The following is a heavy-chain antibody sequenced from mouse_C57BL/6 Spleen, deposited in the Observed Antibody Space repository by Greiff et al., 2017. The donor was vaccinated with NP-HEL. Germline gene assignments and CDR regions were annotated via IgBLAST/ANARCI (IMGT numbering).Heavy chain of an antibody. D-gene: IGHD3-3*01. V-gene: IGHV1-81*01. CDR3: ARDGTGFDY. CDR1: GYTFTSYG. CDR2: IYPRSGNT. J-gene: IGHJ2*01. Sequence: QLQQSGAELARPGASVKLSCKASGYTFTSYGISWVKQRTGQGLEWIGEIYPRSGNTYYNEKFKGKATLTADKSSSTAYMELRSLTSEDSAVYFCARDGTGFDYWGQGTTLTVSS.